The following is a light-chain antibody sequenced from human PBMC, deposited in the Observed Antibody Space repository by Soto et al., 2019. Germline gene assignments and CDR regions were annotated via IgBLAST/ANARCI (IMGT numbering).Light chain of an antibody. CDR2: DVS. V-gene: IGKV1-39*01. CDR3: HQYKTYWT. CDR1: QSISTY. Sequence: DIQMTQSPSSLSASVGDRVTITCRASQSISTYLNWYQQKPGQAPKLLIYDVSNRDTGIPARFSGSGSGTDFSLTISSLQPDDFATYYCHQYKTYWTFGHGTKVDIK. J-gene: IGKJ1*01.